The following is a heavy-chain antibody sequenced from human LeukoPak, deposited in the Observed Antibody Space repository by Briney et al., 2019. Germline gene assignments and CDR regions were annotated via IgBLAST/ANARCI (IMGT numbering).Heavy chain of an antibody. CDR1: GFTFSSYA. J-gene: IGHJ4*02. CDR3: AKGFNWSYPHYFDY. D-gene: IGHD1-7*01. V-gene: IGHV3-23*01. CDR2: ISSSGGTT. Sequence: GGSLRLSCAASGFTFSSYAMNWVRQAPGKGLEWVSTISSSGGTTYYADSVKGRFTISRDSSKNTLHLQMNSLRADDTAVYYCAKGFNWSYPHYFDYWGQGTLVTVSS.